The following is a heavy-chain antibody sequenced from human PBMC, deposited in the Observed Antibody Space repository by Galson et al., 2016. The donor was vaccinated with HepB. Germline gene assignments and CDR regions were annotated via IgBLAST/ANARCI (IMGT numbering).Heavy chain of an antibody. J-gene: IGHJ4*02. CDR2: ISYDGSNK. V-gene: IGHV3-30*18. CDR1: GFTFSSYG. D-gene: IGHD2-2*01. CDR3: AKDGWIYCSSASCHDHFHY. Sequence: SLRLSCAASGFTFSSYGMHWVRQAPGKGLEWVAFISYDGSNKKYANSVKGRSTISRDNSKKTLYLQMNSLRAEDTAVYYCAKDGWIYCSSASCHDHFHYWGQGTLVTVSS.